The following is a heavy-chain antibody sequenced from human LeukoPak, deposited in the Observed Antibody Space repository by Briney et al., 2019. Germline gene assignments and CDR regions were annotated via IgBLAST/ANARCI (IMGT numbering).Heavy chain of an antibody. CDR2: ISAYNGNT. CDR3: ARVQRGFTYGNVDY. CDR1: GYTFTSYS. J-gene: IGHJ4*02. Sequence: GASVKVSCKASGYTFTSYSISWVRQAPGQGLEWMGWISAYNGNTNCAQKLQGRVTMTTDTSTSTAYMELRSLRSDDTAVYYCARVQRGFTYGNVDYWGQGTLVTVSS. V-gene: IGHV1-18*01. D-gene: IGHD5-18*01.